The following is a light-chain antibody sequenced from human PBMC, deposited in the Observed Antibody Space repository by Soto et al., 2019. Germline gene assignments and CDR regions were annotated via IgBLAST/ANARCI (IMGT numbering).Light chain of an antibody. V-gene: IGKV2D-29*02. Sequence: VMRQTRLARSVAPAQPPSISCKSSHSLLHITGETFLFWYLQKPGQSPQLLIYEVSTRVSGVPDRFSGSGSGTDFRLEFSRVEPADVGIYYCMQSTQLPCNFGQGTRLEI. CDR2: EVS. J-gene: IGKJ5*01. CDR1: HSLLHITGETF. CDR3: MQSTQLPCN.